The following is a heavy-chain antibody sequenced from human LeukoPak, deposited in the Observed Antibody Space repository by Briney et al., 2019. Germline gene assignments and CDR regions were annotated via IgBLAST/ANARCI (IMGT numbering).Heavy chain of an antibody. CDR2: IRYDGSNK. Sequence: PGGSLRLSCAASGFTFSSYGMHWVRQDPGKGLEWVAFIRYDGSNKYYADSVKGRFTISRDNSKNTLYLQMNSLRAEDTAVYYCAKWDYASRDCWGQGTLVTVSS. V-gene: IGHV3-30*02. CDR1: GFTFSSYG. D-gene: IGHD4-17*01. CDR3: AKWDYASRDC. J-gene: IGHJ4*02.